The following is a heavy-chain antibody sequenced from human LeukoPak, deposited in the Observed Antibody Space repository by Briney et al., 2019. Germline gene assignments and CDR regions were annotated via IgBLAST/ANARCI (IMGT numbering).Heavy chain of an antibody. Sequence: PSETLSLTCAVYGGSFSGYYWSWIRQPPGKGLEWIGEINHSGSTNYNPSLKSRVTISVDTSKNQFSLKLSSVTAADTAVYYCARRRGYSYGYTNWFDPWGQGTLVTVSS. CDR3: ARRRGYSYGYTNWFDP. J-gene: IGHJ5*02. CDR1: GGSFSGYY. V-gene: IGHV4-34*01. D-gene: IGHD5-18*01. CDR2: INHSGST.